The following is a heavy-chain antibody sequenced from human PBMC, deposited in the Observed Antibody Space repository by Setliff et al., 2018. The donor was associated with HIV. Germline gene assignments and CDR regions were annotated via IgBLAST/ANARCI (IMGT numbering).Heavy chain of an antibody. CDR2: IFYSGST. CDR3: ARQGLTMNRGVPAPILYYFDY. CDR1: GGSISSGGYH. J-gene: IGHJ4*02. Sequence: SETLSLTCTVSGGSISSGGYHWSWIRQHPGKGLEWIGYIFYSGSTSYNPSLKSRVAISVDTSKNQFSLKLSSVTAADTAVYYCARQGLTMNRGVPAPILYYFDYWGPGSLVTVSS. V-gene: IGHV4-31*02. D-gene: IGHD3-10*01.